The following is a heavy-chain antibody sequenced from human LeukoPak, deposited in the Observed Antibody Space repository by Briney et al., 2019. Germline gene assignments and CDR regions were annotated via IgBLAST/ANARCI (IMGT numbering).Heavy chain of an antibody. CDR2: ISYDGSNK. CDR3: ARDTASYFDY. V-gene: IGHV3-30*03. J-gene: IGHJ4*02. Sequence: GGSLRLSCAASGFTFSSYGMHWVRQAPGKGLEWVAVISYDGSNKYYADSVKGRFTISRDNSKNTLYLQMNSLRAEDTAVYYCARDTASYFDYWGQGTLVTVSS. CDR1: GFTFSSYG.